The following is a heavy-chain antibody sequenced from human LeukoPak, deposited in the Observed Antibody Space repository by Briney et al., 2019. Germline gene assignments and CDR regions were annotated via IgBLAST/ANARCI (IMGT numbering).Heavy chain of an antibody. CDR1: GGSISSYY. D-gene: IGHD6-13*01. V-gene: IGHV4-4*07. J-gene: IGHJ4*02. Sequence: PSETLSLTGTVSGGSISSYYWSWIRQPAGKGLEWIGRIYTSGSTNYNPSLKSRVTMSVDTSKNQFSLKLSSVTAADTAVYYCAGPIPFRAGSDGEQQLWGGFDYWGQGTLVTVSS. CDR2: IYTSGST. CDR3: AGPIPFRAGSDGEQQLWGGFDY.